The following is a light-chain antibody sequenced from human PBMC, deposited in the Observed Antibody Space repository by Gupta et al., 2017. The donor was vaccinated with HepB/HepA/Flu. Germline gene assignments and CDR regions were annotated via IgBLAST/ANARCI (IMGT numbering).Light chain of an antibody. J-gene: IGLJ2*01. CDR3: VLADNGALI. CDR1: TGPGTSRHD. Sequence: QAVVTQEPSLTVSPGGTVTPTCGSSTGPGTSRHDPYWFQQKPGHVPKTLIYNTTKKPSSTPARFSASLLGGRAALTLSGAQAADEDDYYCVLADNGALIFGGGTRLTVL. V-gene: IGLV7-46*01. CDR2: NTT.